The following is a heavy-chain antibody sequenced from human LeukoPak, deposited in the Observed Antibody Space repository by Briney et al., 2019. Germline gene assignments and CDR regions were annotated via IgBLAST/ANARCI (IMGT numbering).Heavy chain of an antibody. CDR1: GYTLTELS. CDR3: ATDLKCSGGICYFWGYAFDI. Sequence: GASMKVSCKVSGYTLTELSMHWVRRAPGKGLEWMGDFDPEDGETIYAQKFQGRVTMTEDTSTDTAYMELSSLRSEDTAVYYCATDLKCSGGICYFWGYAFDIWGQGTMVTVSS. D-gene: IGHD2-15*01. J-gene: IGHJ3*02. V-gene: IGHV1-24*01. CDR2: FDPEDGET.